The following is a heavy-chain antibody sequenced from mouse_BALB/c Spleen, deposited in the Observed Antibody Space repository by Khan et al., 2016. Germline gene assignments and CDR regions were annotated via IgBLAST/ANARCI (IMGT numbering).Heavy chain of an antibody. CDR3: ASYSNGSSSIY. J-gene: IGHJ2*01. CDR1: GYSITSDYN. CDR2: IYYSGDT. V-gene: IGHV3-1*02. D-gene: IGHD1-1*01. Sequence: VQLKQSGPSLVKPSQTLSLTCTVTGYSITSDYNWHWIRQFPGNKLEWMGYIYYSGDTHCNPSLKSRISITRDTSKNQFFLQLSSVTTEDTATYYCASYSNGSSSIYWGQGTTLTVSS.